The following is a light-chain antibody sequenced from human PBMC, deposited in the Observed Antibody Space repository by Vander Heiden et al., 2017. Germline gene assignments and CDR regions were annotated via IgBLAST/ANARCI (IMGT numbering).Light chain of an antibody. V-gene: IGKV3-20*01. Sequence: EIVLTQSPGTLSLSPGERATLSCRASQSISSIYLAWYQQRPGQAPRLLIFGASSRAPGIPDRFSGSGSGTDFTLTISRLEPEDFAIYYCQQDLTSWTFGQGTKVEIK. CDR2: GAS. J-gene: IGKJ1*01. CDR1: QSISSIY. CDR3: QQDLTSWT.